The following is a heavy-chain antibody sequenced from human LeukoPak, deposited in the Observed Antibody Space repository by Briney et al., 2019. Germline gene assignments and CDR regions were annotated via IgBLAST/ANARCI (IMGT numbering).Heavy chain of an antibody. CDR2: ISVSGDNT. Sequence: GGSLRLSCAASGFTLSNYAMSWVRQAPGKGLEWVSAISVSGDNTYYADSVKGRFTVSRDNSKNTLYVQMKSLRAEDTAVYYCAKDFVVVPGNVNYFDYWGQGTLVTVSS. CDR3: AKDFVVVPGNVNYFDY. CDR1: GFTLSNYA. J-gene: IGHJ4*02. D-gene: IGHD2-21*02. V-gene: IGHV3-23*01.